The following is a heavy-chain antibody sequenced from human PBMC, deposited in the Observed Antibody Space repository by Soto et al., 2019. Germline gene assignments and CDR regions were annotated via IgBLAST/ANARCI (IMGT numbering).Heavy chain of an antibody. Sequence: GGSLSLSCAASGFPFSSYAMHWVRQAPGKGLEWVAVISYDGSNKYYADSVKGRFTISRDNSKNTLYLQMNSLRAEDTAVYYCARSSYYDFSLADYWGQGTLVTVSS. CDR1: GFPFSSYA. V-gene: IGHV3-30-3*01. J-gene: IGHJ4*02. CDR3: ARSSYYDFSLADY. D-gene: IGHD3-3*01. CDR2: ISYDGSNK.